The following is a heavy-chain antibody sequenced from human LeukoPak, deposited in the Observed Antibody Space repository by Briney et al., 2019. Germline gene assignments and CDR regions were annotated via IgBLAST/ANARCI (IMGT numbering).Heavy chain of an antibody. CDR3: ARGVTIFGVVGAFDI. CDR2: IHTSGST. Sequence: SQTLSLTCTVSGGSISSGSYYWSWIRQPAGKGLEWIGRIHTSGSTNYNPSLKSRVTISVDTSKNQFSLKLSSVTAADTAVYYCARGVTIFGVVGAFDIWGQGTMVTVSS. V-gene: IGHV4-61*02. J-gene: IGHJ3*02. CDR1: GGSISSGSYY. D-gene: IGHD3-3*01.